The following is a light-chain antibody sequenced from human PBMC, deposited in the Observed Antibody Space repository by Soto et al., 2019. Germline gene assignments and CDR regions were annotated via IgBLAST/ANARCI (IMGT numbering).Light chain of an antibody. CDR1: SSDIGIYKY. CDR3: SSFAGSYSPYV. V-gene: IGLV2-14*01. CDR2: EVT. J-gene: IGLJ1*01. Sequence: QSALTQPASVSGSPGQSIAISCTGSSSDIGIYKYVSWYQQHPGKVPKLIIYEVTNRPSGVSNRFSGSKSGNTASLTISGLQAEDEADYYCSSFAGSYSPYVFGTGTKVTVL.